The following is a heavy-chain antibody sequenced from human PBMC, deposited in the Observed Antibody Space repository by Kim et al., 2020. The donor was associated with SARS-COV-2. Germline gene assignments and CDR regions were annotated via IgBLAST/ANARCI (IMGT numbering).Heavy chain of an antibody. D-gene: IGHD1-26*01. Sequence: ADSWKGRVTNSRDNAKHSLYLQMNCLRAEDTAVYYCARRVGSQYYYGMDVWGQGTTVTVSS. J-gene: IGHJ6*02. CDR3: ARRVGSQYYYGMDV. V-gene: IGHV3-21*01.